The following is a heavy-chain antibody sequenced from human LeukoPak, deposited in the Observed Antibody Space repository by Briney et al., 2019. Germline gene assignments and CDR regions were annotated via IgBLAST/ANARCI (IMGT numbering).Heavy chain of an antibody. V-gene: IGHV4-61*02. D-gene: IGHD3-10*01. CDR2: IYTSGST. J-gene: IGHJ4*02. CDR1: GGSISSGSYY. CDR3: AREFERDYGSGSCYY. Sequence: SETLSLTCTVSGGSISSGSYYWSWIRQPAGKGLEWIGRIYTSGSTNYNPSLKSRVTISVDTSKNQFSLKLNSVTAADTAVYYCAREFERDYGSGSCYYWGQGTLVTVSS.